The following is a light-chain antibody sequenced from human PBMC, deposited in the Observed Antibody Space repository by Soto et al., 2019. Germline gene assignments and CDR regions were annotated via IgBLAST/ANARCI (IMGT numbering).Light chain of an antibody. CDR2: DAY. CDR3: HQRHMWPIT. CDR1: QSFRGL. Sequence: EVVLTQSPVTLSFSPGERATLSCRASQSFRGLLAWYQQKPGQAPRLLIYDAYNTATGIPPRFSGSGSGTDFTLNTSSLKPAHSTFYYSHQRHMWPITFGKGTRLQIK. V-gene: IGKV3-11*01. J-gene: IGKJ5*01.